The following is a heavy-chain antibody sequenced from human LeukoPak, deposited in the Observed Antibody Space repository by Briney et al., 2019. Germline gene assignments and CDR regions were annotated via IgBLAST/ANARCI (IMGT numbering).Heavy chain of an antibody. Sequence: PSETLSLTCTVSGGSISTYYWTWIRQPPGKGLEWIGYIYYSGSTNYNPSLKSRVTISVDTSKNQFSLKLSSVTAADTAVYYCARDFPFHSGSYYGDGMDVWGQGTTVTVSS. CDR2: IYYSGST. CDR1: GGSISTYY. V-gene: IGHV4-59*01. CDR3: ARDFPFHSGSYYGDGMDV. D-gene: IGHD1-26*01. J-gene: IGHJ6*02.